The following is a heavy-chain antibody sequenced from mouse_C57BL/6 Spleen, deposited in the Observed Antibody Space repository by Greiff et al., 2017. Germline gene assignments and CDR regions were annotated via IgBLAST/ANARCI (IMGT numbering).Heavy chain of an antibody. CDR3: ARLDYDDGYYCDY. CDR1: GYTFTSYW. V-gene: IGHV1-53*01. D-gene: IGHD2-4*01. CDR2: INPSNGGT. J-gene: IGHJ2*01. Sequence: VQLQQPGTELVKPGASVKLSCKASGYTFTSYWMHWVKQRPGQGLEWIGNINPSNGGTNYNEKFKSKATLTVDKSSSTAYMQLSSLTSEDSAVYYCARLDYDDGYYCDYWGQGTTLTVSS.